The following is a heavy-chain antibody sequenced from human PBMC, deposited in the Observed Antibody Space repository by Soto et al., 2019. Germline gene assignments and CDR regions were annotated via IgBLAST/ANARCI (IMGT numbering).Heavy chain of an antibody. CDR2: ISTTGNT. CDR3: ARARPNDFWDY. J-gene: IGHJ4*02. V-gene: IGHV4-4*07. Sequence: PSETLSLTCTVSGAAITSFSWSWIRQSAGKRLEWIGRISTTGNTHYNPSLESRVSLSLDTSMNQFSLTVTSVTAAATAVYYCARARPNDFWDYWGQGALVT. D-gene: IGHD1-1*01. CDR1: GAAITSFS.